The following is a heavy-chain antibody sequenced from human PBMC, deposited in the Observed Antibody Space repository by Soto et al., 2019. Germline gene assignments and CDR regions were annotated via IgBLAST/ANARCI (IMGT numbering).Heavy chain of an antibody. J-gene: IGHJ4*02. CDR3: ARDIRGAN. Sequence: QVQLVESGGGLVKIGGSLRLSCAASGFTLSDHYMTWVRQVPGKGLEWVSYISASSTTIYYADSVKGRFTISGDNAKNSLFLQRNSLRAEDTAVYYCARDIRGANWGQGTLVTVSS. CDR2: ISASSTTI. V-gene: IGHV3-11*01. CDR1: GFTLSDHY.